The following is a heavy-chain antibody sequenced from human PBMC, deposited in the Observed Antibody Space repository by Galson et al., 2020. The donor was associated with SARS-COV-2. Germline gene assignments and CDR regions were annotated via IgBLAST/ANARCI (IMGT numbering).Heavy chain of an antibody. CDR2: ISSNGGST. CDR1: GFTFSSYA. J-gene: IGHJ4*02. Sequence: GGSLRLSCAASGFTFSSYAMHWVRQAPGKGLEYVLAISSNGGSTYYANSVKGRFTISRDNSKNTLSLQMGFLRAEDMAVYYCARGRPITLIDYFDYWGQGTLVTVSS. V-gene: IGHV3-64*01. CDR3: ARGRPITLIDYFDY. D-gene: IGHD3-22*01.